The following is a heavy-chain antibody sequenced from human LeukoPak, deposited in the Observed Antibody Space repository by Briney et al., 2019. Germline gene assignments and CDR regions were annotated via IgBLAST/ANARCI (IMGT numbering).Heavy chain of an antibody. CDR1: GFTFSNAW. D-gene: IGHD4-17*01. J-gene: IGHJ3*02. V-gene: IGHV3-15*01. Sequence: GGSLRLSCAAPGFTFSNAWLSWVRQAPGKGREWVGRIKSKTDGGTTDYAAPVKGRFTISRDDSKNTLYLQMNSLKTEDTAVYYCTTATTKGAFDIWGQGTMVTVSS. CDR3: TTATTKGAFDI. CDR2: IKSKTDGGTT.